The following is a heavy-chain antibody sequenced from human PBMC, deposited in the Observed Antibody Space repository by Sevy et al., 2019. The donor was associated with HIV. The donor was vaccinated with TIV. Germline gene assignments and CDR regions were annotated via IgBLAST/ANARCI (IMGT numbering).Heavy chain of an antibody. J-gene: IGHJ4*02. CDR1: GFTFSSYS. D-gene: IGHD3-16*01. CDR3: ARAPEENYDYITGSFDY. V-gene: IGHV3-21*01. Sequence: GESLKISCAASGFTFSSYSMNWVRQAPGMGLEGVSSISISSSYIYYADSVKGRFTISRDNAKNSLYLKMNSLRAEDTAVYYCARAPEENYDYITGSFDYWGQGTLVTVSS. CDR2: ISISSSYI.